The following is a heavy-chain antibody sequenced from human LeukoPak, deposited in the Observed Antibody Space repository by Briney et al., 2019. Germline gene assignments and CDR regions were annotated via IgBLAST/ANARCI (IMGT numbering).Heavy chain of an antibody. J-gene: IGHJ6*02. CDR2: IYPSDSET. D-gene: IGHD5/OR15-5a*01. Sequence: GESLQISFKASGYAFSTYWIAWVRPMPGKGLEWMGIIYPSDSETRYSPSFQGQVTISVDKSISTAYLQWRSLKASDTAMYYCARRRAASTIYHYSMDFWGHGTTVIVSS. V-gene: IGHV5-51*01. CDR1: GYAFSTYW. CDR3: ARRRAASTIYHYSMDF.